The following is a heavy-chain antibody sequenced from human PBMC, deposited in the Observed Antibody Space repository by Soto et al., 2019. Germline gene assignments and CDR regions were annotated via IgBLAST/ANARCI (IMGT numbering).Heavy chain of an antibody. CDR2: ISAYNGNT. J-gene: IGHJ6*02. Sequence: ALVKVSCKASGYTFTSYSITWVRQAPGQGLEWMGWISAYNGNTNYAQKLQGRVTMTTDTSTSTAYMELRSLRSDDTAVYYCARWYSSSSAAMDVWGQGTTVTVSS. CDR3: ARWYSSSSAAMDV. CDR1: GYTFTSYS. V-gene: IGHV1-18*04. D-gene: IGHD6-6*01.